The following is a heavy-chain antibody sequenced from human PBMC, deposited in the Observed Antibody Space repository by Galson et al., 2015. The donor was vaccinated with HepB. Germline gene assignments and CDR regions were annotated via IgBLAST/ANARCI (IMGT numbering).Heavy chain of an antibody. J-gene: IGHJ6*03. V-gene: IGHV3-49*03. CDR3: TRDSAAAMFYYYYMDV. CDR2: IRSKAYGGTT. Sequence: SLRLSCAASGFTFGDYAMSWFRQAPGKGLEWVGFIRSKAYGGTTEYAASVKGRFTISRDDSKSIAYLQMNSLKTEDTAVYYCTRDSAAAMFYYYYMDVWGKGTTVTVSS. D-gene: IGHD2-2*01. CDR1: GFTFGDYA.